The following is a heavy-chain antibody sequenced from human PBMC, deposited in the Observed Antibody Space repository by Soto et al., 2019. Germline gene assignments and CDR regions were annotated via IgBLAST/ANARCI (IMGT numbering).Heavy chain of an antibody. CDR3: ARGVATPRDFDY. J-gene: IGHJ4*02. V-gene: IGHV1-18*04. CDR2: ISAYNGNT. Sequence: APVKVSCQASGYTLTPHGNSRGGQAPGQGLEWMGWISAYNGNTNYAQKLQGRVTMTTDTSTSTAYMELRSLRSDDTAVYYCARGVATPRDFDYWGQGTLVTVSS. CDR1: GYTLTPHG. D-gene: IGHD5-12*01.